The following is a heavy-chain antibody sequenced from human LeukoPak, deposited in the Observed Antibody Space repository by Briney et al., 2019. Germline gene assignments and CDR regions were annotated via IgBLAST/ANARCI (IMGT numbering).Heavy chain of an antibody. CDR2: IYYSGST. D-gene: IGHD6-19*01. CDR3: ARMETGYSSGWYHYMDV. J-gene: IGHJ6*03. Sequence: PSETLSLTCTVSGGSISSYYWSWIRQPPGKGLEWIGYIYYSGSTNYNLSLKSRVTISVDTSKNQFSLKLSSVTAADTAVYYCARMETGYSSGWYHYMDVWGKGTTVTVSS. CDR1: GGSISSYY. V-gene: IGHV4-59*01.